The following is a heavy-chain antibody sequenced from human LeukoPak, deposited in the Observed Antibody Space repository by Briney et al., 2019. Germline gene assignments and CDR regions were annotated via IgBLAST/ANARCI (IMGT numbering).Heavy chain of an antibody. CDR3: AKDTIPDYYDSSGYSSYYFDY. J-gene: IGHJ4*02. CDR1: GFIFRSYA. CDR2: ISGSGGST. Sequence: PGGSLRLSCAASGFIFRSYAMRWVRQAPAKGLEWVSAISGSGGSTYYADSVKGRFTISRDNSKNTLYLQMNSLRAEDTAVYYCAKDTIPDYYDSSGYSSYYFDYWGQGTLVTVAS. D-gene: IGHD3-22*01. V-gene: IGHV3-23*01.